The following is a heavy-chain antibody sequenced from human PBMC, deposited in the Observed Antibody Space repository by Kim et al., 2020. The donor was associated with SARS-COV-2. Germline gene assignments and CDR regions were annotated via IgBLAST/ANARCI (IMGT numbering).Heavy chain of an antibody. D-gene: IGHD3-3*01. Sequence: GGSLRLSCAASGFTFSSYAMHWVRQAPGKGLEWVAVISYDGSNKYYADSVKGRFTISRDNSKNTLYLQMNSLRAEDTAVYYCASGTNSFGVVTPIDYWGQGTLVTVSS. CDR2: ISYDGSNK. J-gene: IGHJ4*02. CDR3: ASGTNSFGVVTPIDY. V-gene: IGHV3-30-3*01. CDR1: GFTFSSYA.